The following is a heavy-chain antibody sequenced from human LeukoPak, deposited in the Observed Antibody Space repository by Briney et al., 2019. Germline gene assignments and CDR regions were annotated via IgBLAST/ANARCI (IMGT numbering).Heavy chain of an antibody. CDR2: INSDGRST. Sequence: GGSLRLSCAASGFTFSSYWMHWVRQAPGKGLVWFSRINSDGRSTSYADSVKGRFTISRDNAKNTLYLQMNSLRAEDTAVYYCARIGGYYDSSGYYDYFDYWGQGTLVTVSS. CDR1: GFTFSSYW. CDR3: ARIGGYYDSSGYYDYFDY. D-gene: IGHD3-22*01. J-gene: IGHJ4*02. V-gene: IGHV3-74*01.